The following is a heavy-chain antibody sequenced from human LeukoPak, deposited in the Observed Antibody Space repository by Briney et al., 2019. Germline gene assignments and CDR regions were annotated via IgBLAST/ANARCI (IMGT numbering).Heavy chain of an antibody. Sequence: GASVKVSCKASGYTFTNFGISWVRQAPGQGLEWMGWISAYNGNTNYAKKVQDRVTMTTDTSTSTAYMELRSLRSDDTAVYYCARAGGWAREDYKADAFDIWGQGTMVTVSS. CDR3: ARAGGWAREDYKADAFDI. V-gene: IGHV1-18*01. CDR2: ISAYNGNT. D-gene: IGHD6-19*01. CDR1: GYTFTNFG. J-gene: IGHJ3*02.